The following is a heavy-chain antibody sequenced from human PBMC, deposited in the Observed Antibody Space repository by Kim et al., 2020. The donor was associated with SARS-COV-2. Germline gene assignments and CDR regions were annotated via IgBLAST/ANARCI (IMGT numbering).Heavy chain of an antibody. CDR2: ISWNSGSI. V-gene: IGHV3-9*01. D-gene: IGHD3-22*01. CDR3: AKDNYYDSSGYYYY. CDR1: GFTFGDYV. J-gene: IGHJ4*02. Sequence: SLRLSCAASGFTFGDYVMHWVRQAPGKGLEWVSGISWNSGSIGYADSVKGRFTISRDNAKNSLYLQMNSLRAEDTALYYCAKDNYYDSSGYYYYWGQGTLVTVSS.